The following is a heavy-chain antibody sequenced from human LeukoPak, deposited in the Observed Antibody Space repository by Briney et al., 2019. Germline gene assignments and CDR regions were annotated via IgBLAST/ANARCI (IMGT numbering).Heavy chain of an antibody. V-gene: IGHV3-48*03. D-gene: IGHD6-13*01. CDR3: ARDPGYTSSWHY. J-gene: IGHJ4*02. Sequence: GGSLRLSCAASGFTFSSYEMNWVRQAPGEGLEWVSYISSSGSTIYYADSVKGRFTISRDNAKNSLYLQMNSLRAEDTAVYYCARDPGYTSSWHYWGQGTLVIVSS. CDR1: GFTFSSYE. CDR2: ISSSGSTI.